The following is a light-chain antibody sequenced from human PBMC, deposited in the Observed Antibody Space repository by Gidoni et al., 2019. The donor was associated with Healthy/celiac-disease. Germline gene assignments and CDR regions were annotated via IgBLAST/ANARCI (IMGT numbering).Light chain of an antibody. Sequence: QSALTQPASVSGSPGPSITISCTGTSSDVGGYNYVSWYQQHPGKAPKLMIYDVSNRPSGVSNRFSGSKSGNTASLTISGLQAEDEADYYCSSYTSSSTLIVFGTGTKVTVL. CDR2: DVS. J-gene: IGLJ1*01. CDR1: SSDVGGYNY. CDR3: SSYTSSSTLIV. V-gene: IGLV2-14*01.